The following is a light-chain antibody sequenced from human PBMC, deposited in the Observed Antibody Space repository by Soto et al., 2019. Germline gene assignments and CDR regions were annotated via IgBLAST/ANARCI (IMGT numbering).Light chain of an antibody. CDR2: DAS. Sequence: EIVLTQSPGTLSLSPGERASLSCRASQNVNSNYLAWYQQKPGQAPRLLIYDASSRATGIPDRFGGSGSGTDFSLIIGRLEPEDFAVYYCQQRSNWPSITFGQGTRLEIK. J-gene: IGKJ5*01. CDR3: QQRSNWPSIT. CDR1: QNVNSNY. V-gene: IGKV3D-20*02.